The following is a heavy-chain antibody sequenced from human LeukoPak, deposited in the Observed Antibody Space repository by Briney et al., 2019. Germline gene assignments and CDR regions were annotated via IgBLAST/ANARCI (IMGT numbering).Heavy chain of an antibody. D-gene: IGHD3-22*01. CDR1: GFTFSSYG. CDR2: ISYDGSNK. V-gene: IGHV3-30*18. J-gene: IGHJ1*01. Sequence: GRSLRLSCAASGFTFSSYGMHWVRQAPGKGLEWVAVISYDGSNKYYADSVKGRFTISRDNSKNTLYLQMNSLRAEDTAVYYCAKGAYYYDSSGYLDSEYFQHWGQGTLVTASS. CDR3: AKGAYYYDSSGYLDSEYFQH.